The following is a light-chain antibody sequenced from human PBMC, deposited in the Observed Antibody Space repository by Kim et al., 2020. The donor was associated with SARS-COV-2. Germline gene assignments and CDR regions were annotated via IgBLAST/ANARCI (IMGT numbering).Light chain of an antibody. CDR1: TGAGTSSYY. Sequence: GTNAPTLGTSTGAGTSSYYSNCCQQKPGGAARTMIYDASNKHTWTPARFSGSLIGGKAGLILAGAQPWDDAEYYCWLSYSGGRAVVFGGGNKLTVL. J-gene: IGLJ3*02. CDR2: DAS. CDR3: WLSYSGGRAVV. V-gene: IGLV7-46*01.